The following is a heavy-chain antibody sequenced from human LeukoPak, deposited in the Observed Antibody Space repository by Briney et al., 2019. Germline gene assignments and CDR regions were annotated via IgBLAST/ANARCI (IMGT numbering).Heavy chain of an antibody. V-gene: IGHV1-69*13. CDR3: ARASKMATTPPGY. J-gene: IGHJ4*02. CDR1: GGTFSSYA. D-gene: IGHD5-24*01. CDR2: IIPIFGTA. Sequence: SVKVSCKASGGTFSSYAISWVRQAPGQGLEWMGGIIPIFGTAKYAQKFQGRVTITADESTSTAYMELSSLRSEDTAVYYCARASKMATTPPGYWGQGTLVTVSS.